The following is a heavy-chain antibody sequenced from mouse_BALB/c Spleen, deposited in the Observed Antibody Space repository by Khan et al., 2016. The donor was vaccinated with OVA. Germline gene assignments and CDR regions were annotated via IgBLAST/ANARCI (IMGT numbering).Heavy chain of an antibody. CDR3: TRSGYGTFAY. J-gene: IGHJ3*01. CDR1: GYTFTRYY. V-gene: IGHV1S81*02. CDR2: INPSDGDT. Sequence: QVQLQQPGAELVKPGASLKLSCKASGYTFTRYYTFWVTQTPGQGLEWFGEINPSDGDTNFNEKFKSKATLTVDKSSSTVYMQLSSLTSEDSAVYYCTRSGYGTFAYWGQGTLVTVSA. D-gene: IGHD2-1*01.